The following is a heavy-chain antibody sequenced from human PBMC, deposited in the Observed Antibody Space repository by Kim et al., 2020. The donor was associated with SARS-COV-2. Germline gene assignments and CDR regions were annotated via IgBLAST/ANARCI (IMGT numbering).Heavy chain of an antibody. CDR1: GFTVSSNY. Sequence: GGSLRLSCAASGFTVSSNYMSWVRQAPGKGLEWVSVIYSGGSTYYADSVKGRFTISRDNSKNTLYLQMNSLRAEDTAVYYCAPLPVRAELIGLNYGMDVWGQGTTVTVSS. J-gene: IGHJ6*02. V-gene: IGHV3-66*01. D-gene: IGHD1-26*01. CDR3: APLPVRAELIGLNYGMDV. CDR2: IYSGGST.